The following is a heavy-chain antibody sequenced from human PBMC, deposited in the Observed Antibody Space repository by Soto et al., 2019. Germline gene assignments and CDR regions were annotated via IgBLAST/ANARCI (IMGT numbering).Heavy chain of an antibody. CDR2: IIPISDTT. CDR1: GGTFSSYA. V-gene: IGHV1-69*01. Sequence: QVQLVQSGAEVKKPGSSVKVSCEASGGTFSSYAISWVRQAPGQGLEWMGGIIPISDTTNYAQKFQGRVTITADESTSTAYMELSSLRSEDTAVYYCARSQGSSTSLEIYYYYYYGMGVWGQGTTVTVSS. J-gene: IGHJ6*02. CDR3: ARSQGSSTSLEIYYYYYYGMGV. D-gene: IGHD2-2*01.